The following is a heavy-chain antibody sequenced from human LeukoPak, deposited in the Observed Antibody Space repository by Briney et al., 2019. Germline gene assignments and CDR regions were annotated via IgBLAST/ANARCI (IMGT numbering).Heavy chain of an antibody. V-gene: IGHV3-30*04. CDR1: GFTFSSYA. Sequence: GGSLRLFCAASGFTFSSYAMHWVRQAPGKGLEWVAVISYDGSNKYYADSVKGRFTISRDNSKNTLYLQMNSLRAEDTAVYYCARDRCGGDCYYYGMDVWGQGTTVTVSS. CDR2: ISYDGSNK. J-gene: IGHJ6*02. CDR3: ARDRCGGDCYYYGMDV. D-gene: IGHD2-21*01.